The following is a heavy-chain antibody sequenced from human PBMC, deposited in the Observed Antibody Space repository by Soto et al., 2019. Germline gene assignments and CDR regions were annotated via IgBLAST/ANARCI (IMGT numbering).Heavy chain of an antibody. CDR1: GFTFSSYV. V-gene: IGHV3-23*01. Sequence: GGYLRLSCVASGFTFSSYVMGWVRQAPGKGLEWDSGISGSGDTTSYADSVEGRFAISRDNSKSTLYLQMSSLRAEDTAVYFCANKEVRPKPFDFWGQGTLVTVSS. CDR2: ISGSGDTT. J-gene: IGHJ4*02. CDR3: ANKEVRPKPFDF.